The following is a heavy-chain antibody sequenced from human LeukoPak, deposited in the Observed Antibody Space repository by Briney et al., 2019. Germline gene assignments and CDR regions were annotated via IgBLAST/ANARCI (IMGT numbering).Heavy chain of an antibody. CDR3: TLTTFGVVYYFDY. V-gene: IGHV3-30*04. J-gene: IGHJ4*02. CDR2: ISYDGINQ. CDR1: GFTFSSYA. D-gene: IGHD1/OR15-1a*01. Sequence: GGSLRLSCATSGFTFSSYAMHWVRQAPGKGLEWVALISYDGINQYYADSVKGRFIISGDNSKNTLYLQLNSLRLEDTAVYYCTLTTFGVVYYFDYWGQGTLVTVSS.